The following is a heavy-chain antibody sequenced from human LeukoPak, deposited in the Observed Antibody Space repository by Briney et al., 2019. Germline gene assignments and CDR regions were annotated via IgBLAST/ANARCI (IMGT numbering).Heavy chain of an antibody. Sequence: GGSLRLSCAASEFTFSSSDMSWVRQAPGSGLGWVSSIRHSDSNTYYADSVMGRFTISRDNSKNTLYLQMNSLSAEDTAVYYCAKRGNPTVGHHYLDVWGKGTTVSVSS. J-gene: IGHJ6*03. CDR2: IRHSDSNT. V-gene: IGHV3-23*01. CDR3: AKRGNPTVGHHYLDV. CDR1: EFTFSSSD. D-gene: IGHD1-1*01.